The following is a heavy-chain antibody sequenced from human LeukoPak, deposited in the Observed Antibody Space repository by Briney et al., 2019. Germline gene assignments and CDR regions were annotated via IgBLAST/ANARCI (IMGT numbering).Heavy chain of an antibody. Sequence: SETLSLTCTVSGGSISGHYWTWIRQPPGKGLEWIGQIHYSGRPDYNPSLKSRVTISVDTSKNQLSLKVSSVTGADTAVYYCARFGVDYDMDVWGQGTTVTVSS. D-gene: IGHD3-16*01. J-gene: IGHJ6*02. CDR1: GGSISGHY. V-gene: IGHV4-59*11. CDR2: IHYSGRP. CDR3: ARFGVDYDMDV.